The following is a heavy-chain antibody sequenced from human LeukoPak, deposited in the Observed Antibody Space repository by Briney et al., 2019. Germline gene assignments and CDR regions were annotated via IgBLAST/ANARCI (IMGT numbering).Heavy chain of an antibody. V-gene: IGHV4-4*07. CDR1: GGSLNDYY. CDR2: IYANGAT. CDR3: ARLYCRGGNCYSYFDS. D-gene: IGHD2-15*01. J-gene: IGHJ4*02. Sequence: SETLSLTCTVSGGSLNDYYWYWIRQPAGKGLECIGRIYANGATNYNASLKSRITMSVDTSKTQFSLTLNSVTAADSAVYYCARLYCRGGNCYSYFDSWGRGTLVTVSS.